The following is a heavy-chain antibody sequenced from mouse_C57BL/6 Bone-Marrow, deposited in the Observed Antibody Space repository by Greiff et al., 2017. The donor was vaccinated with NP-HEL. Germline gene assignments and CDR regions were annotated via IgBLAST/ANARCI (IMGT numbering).Heavy chain of an antibody. D-gene: IGHD1-1*01. CDR3: ARWITTVGGYFDY. Sequence: VHLVESGAELARPGASVKLSCKASGYTFTSYGISWVKQRTGQGLEWIGEIYPRSGNTYYNEKFKGKATLTADKSSSTAYMELRSLTSEDSAVYFCARWITTVGGYFDYWGQGTTLTVSS. CDR2: IYPRSGNT. CDR1: GYTFTSYG. V-gene: IGHV1-81*01. J-gene: IGHJ2*01.